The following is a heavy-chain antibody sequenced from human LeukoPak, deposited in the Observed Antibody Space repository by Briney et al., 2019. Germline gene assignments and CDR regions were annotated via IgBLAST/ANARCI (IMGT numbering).Heavy chain of an antibody. CDR1: GRTFSSYA. J-gene: IGHJ4*02. CDR3: AKDYIDVDRYYGSGSYFY. Sequence: SVKVSCKASGRTFSSYAISWVRQAPGQGLEWMGGIIPIFGTANYAQKFQGRVTITADESTSTAYMELSSLRAEDTAVYYCAKDYIDVDRYYGSGSYFYWGQGTLVTVSS. CDR2: IIPIFGTA. D-gene: IGHD3-10*01. V-gene: IGHV1-69*13.